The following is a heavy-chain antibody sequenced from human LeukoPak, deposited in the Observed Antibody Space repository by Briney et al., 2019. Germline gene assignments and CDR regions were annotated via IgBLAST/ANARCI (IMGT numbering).Heavy chain of an antibody. V-gene: IGHV3-33*08. CDR2: IWYDGNNK. CDR3: ATDAGHWFDP. CDR1: GFPFSSYA. Sequence: GGSLRLSCSASGFPFSSYAMHWVRQAPGKGLEWVAVIWYDGNNKYYADSVKGRFTISRDNLKNTLFLQMNSLRAEDTAVYYCATDAGHWFDPWGQGTLVTVSS. J-gene: IGHJ5*02.